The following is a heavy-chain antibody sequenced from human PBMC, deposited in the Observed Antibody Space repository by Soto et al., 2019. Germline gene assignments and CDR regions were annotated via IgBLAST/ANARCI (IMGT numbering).Heavy chain of an antibody. V-gene: IGHV1-69*13. D-gene: IGHD2-2*02. J-gene: IGHJ6*02. CDR1: GDTFNNYA. CDR2: IIPMFGTA. Sequence: WASVKVSCKASGDTFNNYAISWVRQAPGQGLEWMGGIIPMFGTANYAQKFQGGVTITADESTSTVYLELSSLRSEDTAVYYCAREYCSTTSCYTVPGLSPYGMDVWGQGTTVTVSS. CDR3: AREYCSTTSCYTVPGLSPYGMDV.